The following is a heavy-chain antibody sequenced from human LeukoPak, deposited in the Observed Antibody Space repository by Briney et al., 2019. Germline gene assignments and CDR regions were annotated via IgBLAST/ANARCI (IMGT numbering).Heavy chain of an antibody. D-gene: IGHD5-12*01. Sequence: SVKVSCKASGGTFSNYAISWVRQAPGQGLEWMGRIIPILGIANYAQKFQGRVTITADKSTSTAYMELSSLRSEDTAVYYCARERMDIVATVGAFDIWGQGTMVTVSS. CDR2: IIPILGIA. CDR1: GGTFSNYA. V-gene: IGHV1-69*04. J-gene: IGHJ3*02. CDR3: ARERMDIVATVGAFDI.